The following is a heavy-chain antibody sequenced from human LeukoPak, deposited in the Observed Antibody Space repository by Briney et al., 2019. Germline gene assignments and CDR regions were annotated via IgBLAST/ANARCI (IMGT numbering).Heavy chain of an antibody. J-gene: IGHJ4*02. CDR1: GGSISSSSYY. CDR3: ARRSGRMVSD. Sequence: PSETLSLTCTVSGGSISSSSYYWGWIRQPPGKGLEWIGSIYYSGSTYYNPSLKSRVTISVDTSKNQFSLKLSSVTAADTAVYYCARRSGRMVSDWGQGTLVTVSS. CDR2: IYYSGST. D-gene: IGHD2-8*01. V-gene: IGHV4-39*01.